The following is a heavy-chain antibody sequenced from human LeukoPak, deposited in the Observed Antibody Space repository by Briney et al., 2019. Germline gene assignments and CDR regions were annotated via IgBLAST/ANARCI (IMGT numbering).Heavy chain of an antibody. V-gene: IGHV1-69*13. CDR2: IIPIFGTA. CDR3: ARVVVPAAIRDYYYYYYGMDV. D-gene: IGHD2-2*01. Sequence: ASVKVSCKASGGTFISYAISWVRQAPRQGLEWMGGIIPIFGTANYAQKFQGRVTITADESTSTAYMELSSLRSEDTAVYYCARVVVPAAIRDYYYYYYGMDVWGQGTTVTVSS. J-gene: IGHJ6*02. CDR1: GGTFISYA.